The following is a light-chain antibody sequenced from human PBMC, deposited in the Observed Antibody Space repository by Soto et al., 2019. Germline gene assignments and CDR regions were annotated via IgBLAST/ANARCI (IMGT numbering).Light chain of an antibody. J-gene: IGKJ4*02. CDR1: QSVSNY. V-gene: IGKV3-11*01. CDR2: DAS. CDR3: QQRSNWPPLT. Sequence: EIVLTQSPATLSLSPGERATLSCRASQSVSNYLAWYQQKPGQAPRLLIYDASNRSTGIPARFSGSGSGTDFNLTISSLEPEDVAIYYRQQRSNWPPLTFGGGTKVEIK.